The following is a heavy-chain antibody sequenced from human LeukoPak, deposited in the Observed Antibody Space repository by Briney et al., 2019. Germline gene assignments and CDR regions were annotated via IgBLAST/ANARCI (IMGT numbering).Heavy chain of an antibody. V-gene: IGHV3-23*01. CDR1: AFTFSSHA. CDR3: AYYDSSGYYYGRLRY. J-gene: IGHJ4*02. CDR2: ISAGGGST. D-gene: IGHD3-22*01. Sequence: GGSLRLSCAASAFTFSSHAMSWVRQTPGKGLEWVSGISAGGGSTHYADSVKGRFTNSRDNSKNTLYLHMNSLRAEDTAVYFCAYYDSSGYYYGRLRYWGQGTPVTVSS.